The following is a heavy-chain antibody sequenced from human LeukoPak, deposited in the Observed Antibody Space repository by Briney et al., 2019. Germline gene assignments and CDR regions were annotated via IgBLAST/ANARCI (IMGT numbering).Heavy chain of an antibody. CDR2: IYPGDSDT. D-gene: IGHD6-13*01. CDR3: ARQGYSSSWYIVVDGGYYFDY. Sequence: GESLKISCKASGYSFTYSFDNYWIGWVRQMPGKGLEWMGIIYPGDSDTRYSPSFQGQVTISADKSISTAYLQWSSLKASDTAMYYCARQGYSSSWYIVVDGGYYFDYWGQGTLVTVSS. V-gene: IGHV5-51*01. J-gene: IGHJ4*02. CDR1: GYSFTYSFDNYW.